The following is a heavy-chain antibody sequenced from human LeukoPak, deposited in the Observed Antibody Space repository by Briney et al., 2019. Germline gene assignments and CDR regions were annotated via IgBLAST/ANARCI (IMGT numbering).Heavy chain of an antibody. Sequence: PGGSLRLSCAASGFTFSNYWMSWVRQAPGKGLEWVANIKEDGSEKYFVDFVKGRFTISRDNAKNSLYLEMNSLRAEDTAVYYCARGGSYYIYWGQGTLVTVSS. CDR3: ARGGSYYIY. J-gene: IGHJ4*02. CDR1: GFTFSNYW. CDR2: IKEDGSEK. V-gene: IGHV3-7*05. D-gene: IGHD3-10*01.